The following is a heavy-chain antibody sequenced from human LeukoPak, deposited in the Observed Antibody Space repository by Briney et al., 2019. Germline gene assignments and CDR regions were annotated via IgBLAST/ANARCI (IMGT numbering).Heavy chain of an antibody. CDR1: GFTFTTYA. Sequence: GGSLTLSCAASGFTFTTYAMHWVRQAPGKGLEYVSAISSSGGSTFYANSVKGRFTISRDNLKNTLYLQMGSLRAEDMALYYCVRRAPGFSSGWLDYWGQGTLVTVSS. V-gene: IGHV3-64*01. CDR3: VRRAPGFSSGWLDY. CDR2: ISSSGGST. D-gene: IGHD6-19*01. J-gene: IGHJ4*02.